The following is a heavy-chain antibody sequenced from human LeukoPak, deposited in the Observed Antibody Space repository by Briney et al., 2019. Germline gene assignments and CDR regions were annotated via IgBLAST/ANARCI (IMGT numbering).Heavy chain of an antibody. D-gene: IGHD3-3*01. CDR2: IYSGGST. Sequence: GGSLRLSCAASGFTVSSNYMSWVRQAPGKGLEWVSVIYSGGSTYYADSVKGRFTISRDNSKNTLYLQMNSLRAEDTAVYYCARGKDERFLEWFVDYWGQGTLVTVSS. CDR3: ARGKDERFLEWFVDY. V-gene: IGHV3-53*01. J-gene: IGHJ4*02. CDR1: GFTVSSNY.